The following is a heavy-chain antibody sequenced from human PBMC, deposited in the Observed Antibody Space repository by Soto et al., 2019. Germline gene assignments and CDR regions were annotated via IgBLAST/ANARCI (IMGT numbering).Heavy chain of an antibody. J-gene: IGHJ3*02. CDR1: GGSISSYY. V-gene: IGHV4-59*01. D-gene: IGHD6-13*01. Sequence: SETLSLTCTVSGGSISSYYWSWIRQHPGKGLEWIGYIYYRGSTNYNPSLKSRVTISVDTSKNQFSLKLSSVTAADTAVYYCARVSASSSWYAFDIWGQGTMVTVSS. CDR3: ARVSASSSWYAFDI. CDR2: IYYRGST.